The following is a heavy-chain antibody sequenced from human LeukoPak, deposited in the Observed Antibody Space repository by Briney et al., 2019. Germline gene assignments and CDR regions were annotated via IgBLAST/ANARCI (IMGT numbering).Heavy chain of an antibody. CDR3: VLPKEDY. CDR1: GGTFSSYA. V-gene: IGHV1-18*04. CDR2: ISAYNGNT. Sequence: ASVKVSCKASGGTFSSYAISWVRQAPGQGLEWMGWISAYNGNTNYAQKLQGRVTMTTDTSTSTAYMELRSPRSDDTAVYYCVLPKEDYWGQGTLVTVSS. J-gene: IGHJ4*02.